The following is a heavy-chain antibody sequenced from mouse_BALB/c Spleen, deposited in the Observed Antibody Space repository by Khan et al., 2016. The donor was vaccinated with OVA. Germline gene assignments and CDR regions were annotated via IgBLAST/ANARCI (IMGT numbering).Heavy chain of an antibody. CDR3: ARGGYSAFAY. D-gene: IGHD2-14*01. V-gene: IGHV1-77*01. CDR2: IFPGSDTP. J-gene: IGHJ3*01. CDR1: GYTFTDYI. Sequence: QVQLQQPGPELVKPGASLKVSCKASGYTFTDYIIGWVKQSTRQGLEWIGDIFPGSDTPYYNEKFKDKATLTVDKSANPAYMHISRLTSDESAVYFCARGGYSAFAYWGQGTLVTVSA.